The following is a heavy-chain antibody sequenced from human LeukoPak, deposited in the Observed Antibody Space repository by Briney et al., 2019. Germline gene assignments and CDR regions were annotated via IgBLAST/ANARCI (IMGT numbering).Heavy chain of an antibody. CDR2: ISAYNGNT. Sequence: ASVKVSCKASGYTFTSYGISWVRQAPGQGLEWMGWISAYNGNTNYAQKLQGRVTMTTDTSTSTAYMELRSLRSDDTAVYYCASAQYYYDSSGYFEGDAFDIWGQGTMVTVSS. CDR3: ASAQYYYDSSGYFEGDAFDI. D-gene: IGHD3-22*01. J-gene: IGHJ3*02. CDR1: GYTFTSYG. V-gene: IGHV1-18*01.